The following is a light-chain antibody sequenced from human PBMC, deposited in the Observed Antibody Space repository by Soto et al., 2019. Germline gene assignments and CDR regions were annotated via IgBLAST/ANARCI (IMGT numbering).Light chain of an antibody. J-gene: IGKJ4*01. CDR2: GAS. CDR1: QSVSSN. V-gene: IGKV3-15*01. CDR3: QQYNNWPLT. Sequence: EMVMTQSPATLSVSPGERATLSCRASQSVSSNLAWYQQKPGQAPRLLIYGASTRATGIPGRFSGSGSGTEFTLTISSLQSEDFAVYYCQQYNNWPLTFGGGTKVEIK.